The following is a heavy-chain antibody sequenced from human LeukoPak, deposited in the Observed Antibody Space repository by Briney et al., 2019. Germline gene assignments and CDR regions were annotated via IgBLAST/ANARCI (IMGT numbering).Heavy chain of an antibody. V-gene: IGHV3-53*01. CDR3: AREGYYSSLGY. CDR2: IYSGGTT. Sequence: GGSLRLSCAASGFTVSSNYMSWVRQAPGKGLEWVSVIYSGGTTYYADSVKGRFTISRDNAKNSLYLQMNSLRDEDTAVFHCAREGYYSSLGYWGQGTLVTVSS. CDR1: GFTVSSNY. D-gene: IGHD6-13*01. J-gene: IGHJ4*02.